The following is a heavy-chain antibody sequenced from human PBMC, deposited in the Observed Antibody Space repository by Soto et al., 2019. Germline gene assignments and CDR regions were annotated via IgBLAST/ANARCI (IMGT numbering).Heavy chain of an antibody. CDR3: ARAPGQWLAPWYFDL. D-gene: IGHD6-19*01. CDR1: GGSFSGYY. J-gene: IGHJ2*01. V-gene: IGHV4-34*01. CDR2: INHSGST. Sequence: QVQLQQWGAGLLKPSETLSLTCAVYGGSFSGYYWSWIRQPPGKGLEWIGEINHSGSTNYNPSLKSRVTISVDTSKNQFSLKLSSVTAADTAVYYCARAPGQWLAPWYFDLWGRGTLVTVSS.